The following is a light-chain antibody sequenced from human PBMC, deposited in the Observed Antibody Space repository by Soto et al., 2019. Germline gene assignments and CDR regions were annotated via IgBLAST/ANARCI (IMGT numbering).Light chain of an antibody. CDR1: SSNIGAGYE. V-gene: IGLV1-40*01. CDR3: QSYDSRLSAIYV. CDR2: GNT. Sequence: QSVLTQPPSVSGAPGQRVTISCTGSSSNIGAGYEVNWYQHLPGAAPKLLIYGNTNRPSGVPDRFSGSKSGTSASLAITGLQAEDEADYYCQSYDSRLSAIYVFGTGTKVTVL. J-gene: IGLJ1*01.